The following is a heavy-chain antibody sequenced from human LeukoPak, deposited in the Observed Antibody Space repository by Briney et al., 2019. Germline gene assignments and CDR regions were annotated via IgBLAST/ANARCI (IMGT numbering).Heavy chain of an antibody. CDR2: VHHSGST. CDR1: GYSISSTYY. D-gene: IGHD1-1*01. V-gene: IGHV4-38-2*02. CDR3: ATCVRGTTDFDY. J-gene: IGHJ4*02. Sequence: SSETLSLTCTVSGYSISSTYYWGWIRQPPGKGLEWIGIVHHSGSTYYNPSLKSRVTISVDTSKSQFSMNLRSVTAADTAVYYCATCVRGTTDFDYWGQGTLVTVSS.